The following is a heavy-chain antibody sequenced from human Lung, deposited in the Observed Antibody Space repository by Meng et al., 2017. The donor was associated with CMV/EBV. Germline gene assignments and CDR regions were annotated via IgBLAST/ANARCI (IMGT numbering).Heavy chain of an antibody. D-gene: IGHD4-17*01. V-gene: IGHV3-7*01. CDR3: ARPPSGDYLFPSYYFEF. CDR2: IKPDGSET. Sequence: ESXKISXIASGYMFSSHWMTWVRQAPGKGLEWVANIKPDGSETFYLDSVRGRFTISRDNARNSLYLQMNSLSAEDTAVYYCARPPSGDYLFPSYYFEFWGQGNXVTGYS. CDR1: GYMFSSHW. J-gene: IGHJ4*02.